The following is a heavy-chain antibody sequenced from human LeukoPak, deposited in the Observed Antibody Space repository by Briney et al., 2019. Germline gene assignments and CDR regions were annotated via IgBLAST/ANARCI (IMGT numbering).Heavy chain of an antibody. Sequence: GGSLRLSCEASGFTFTRYAMTWVRQAPGKGLEWVSAISGSGGSTYYADSVKGRFTISRDNSKNTLYLQMNSLRAEDTAAYYCAKTIATSATGYWGQGTLVTVSS. J-gene: IGHJ4*02. CDR2: ISGSGGST. CDR3: AKTIATSATGY. V-gene: IGHV3-23*01. CDR1: GFTFTRYA. D-gene: IGHD6-13*01.